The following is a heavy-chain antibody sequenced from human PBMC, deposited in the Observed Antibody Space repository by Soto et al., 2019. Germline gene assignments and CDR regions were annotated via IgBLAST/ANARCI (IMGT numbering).Heavy chain of an antibody. D-gene: IGHD6-6*01. V-gene: IGHV1-69*08. J-gene: IGHJ4*02. Sequence: QVHLLQSGAEVKKPGSSVKVSCKTSGGTISTYVINWVRQAPGQGLEWMGRIIPALGAADYAQKFQDRLTITADKSTSTAYMELISLRSDDTAVYYCARGGQQVVSFDYWGQGTLVAVSS. CDR1: GGTISTYV. CDR3: ARGGQQVVSFDY. CDR2: IIPALGAA.